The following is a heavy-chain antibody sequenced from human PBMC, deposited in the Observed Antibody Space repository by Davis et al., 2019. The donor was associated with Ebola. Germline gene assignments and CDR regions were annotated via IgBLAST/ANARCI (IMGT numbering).Heavy chain of an antibody. Sequence: GESLKISCAASGFTFDDYAMQWVRPAPGKGLECVSLISGDGGRTYYADSVKGRFTISRDNSKNSLYLQMNSLRTEDTALYYCGKADCGGDCRVVDYWGQGTLVTVSS. CDR1: GFTFDDYA. J-gene: IGHJ4*02. D-gene: IGHD2-21*02. V-gene: IGHV3-43*02. CDR2: ISGDGGRT. CDR3: GKADCGGDCRVVDY.